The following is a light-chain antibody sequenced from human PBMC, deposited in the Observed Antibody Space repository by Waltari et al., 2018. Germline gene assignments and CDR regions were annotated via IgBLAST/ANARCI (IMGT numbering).Light chain of an antibody. Sequence: SSELTQDPAVSVAMGQTVRITCQGDSLRSYYASWNKQRPGQAPILVIFDKNNRPSGVPDRFSGSSSHNTGALTITGAQAEDEASYYCHSRDASGVAGSFGGGTKLTVL. J-gene: IGLJ2*01. CDR3: HSRDASGVAGS. CDR2: DKN. CDR1: SLRSYY. V-gene: IGLV3-19*01.